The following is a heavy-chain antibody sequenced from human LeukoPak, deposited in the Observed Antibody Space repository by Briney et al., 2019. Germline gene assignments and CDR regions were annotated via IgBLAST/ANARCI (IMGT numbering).Heavy chain of an antibody. CDR3: ARTVGALYDAFNI. D-gene: IGHD1-26*01. CDR2: IYYSGST. J-gene: IGHJ3*02. V-gene: IGHV4-38-2*02. Sequence: SETLSLTCTVSGYSISSGYYWGWIRQPPGKGLEWIGYIYYSGSTNYNPSLKSRVTISVDTSKNQFSLKLSSVTAADTAVYYCARTVGALYDAFNIWGQGTMVTVSS. CDR1: GYSISSGYY.